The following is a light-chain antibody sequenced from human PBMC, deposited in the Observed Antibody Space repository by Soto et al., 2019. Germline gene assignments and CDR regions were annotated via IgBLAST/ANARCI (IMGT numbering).Light chain of an antibody. Sequence: DIQMTQSPSSLSASVGDRVTITCQASQGITNHLNWYQQKAGKAPNLLIYDASNLERGVPSRFSGSGSGTDFTFTIISLQPEDSATYYCQQYDNLPLTFGQGTKLQIK. V-gene: IGKV1-33*01. J-gene: IGKJ2*01. CDR2: DAS. CDR3: QQYDNLPLT. CDR1: QGITNH.